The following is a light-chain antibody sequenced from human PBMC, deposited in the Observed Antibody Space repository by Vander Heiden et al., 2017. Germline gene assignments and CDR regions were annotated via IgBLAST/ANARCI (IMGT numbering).Light chain of an antibody. V-gene: IGKV2-28*01. CDR1: QSLLYSNGYNY. CDR2: LGS. J-gene: IGKJ2*01. Sequence: DIAMTQSPLSLPVTPGEPASISCRSSQSLLYSNGYNYLDWYLQKPGQSPQLLIYLGSNRASGVPDRFSGSGSGTDFTLKISRVEAEDVGVYYCVQALQTPRTFGQGTKLEIK. CDR3: VQALQTPRT.